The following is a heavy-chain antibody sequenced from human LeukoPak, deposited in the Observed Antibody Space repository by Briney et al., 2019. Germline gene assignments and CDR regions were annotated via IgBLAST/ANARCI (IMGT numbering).Heavy chain of an antibody. CDR3: ARDPGNILTGSPPYYYMDV. Sequence: SETLSLTCTVFGGSLSSYYWSWIRQPPGKGLEWIGYIYYSGSTNYNPSLKSRVTISVDTSKNQFSLKLSSVTSADTAVYYCARDPGNILTGSPPYYYMDVWGKGTTVTVSS. CDR2: IYYSGST. D-gene: IGHD3-9*01. V-gene: IGHV4-59*01. CDR1: GGSLSSYY. J-gene: IGHJ6*03.